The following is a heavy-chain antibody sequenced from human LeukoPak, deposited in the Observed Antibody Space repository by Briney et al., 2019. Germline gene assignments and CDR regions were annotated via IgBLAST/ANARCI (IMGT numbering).Heavy chain of an antibody. J-gene: IGHJ6*02. CDR2: ISWNSGSI. CDR3: AKAPRAYCGGDCYLHYGLDV. V-gene: IGHV3-9*01. CDR1: GFSLTSYA. Sequence: GGSLRLSCAASGFSLTSYAMTWVRQAPGEGLEWVSGISWNSGSIGYADSVKGRFTISRDNAKNSLYLQMNSLRAEDTALYYCAKAPRAYCGGDCYLHYGLDVWGQGTTVTVSS. D-gene: IGHD2-21*02.